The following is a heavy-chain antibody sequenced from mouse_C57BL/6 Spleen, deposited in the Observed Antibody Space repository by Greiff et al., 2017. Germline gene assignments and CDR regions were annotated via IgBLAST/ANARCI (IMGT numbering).Heavy chain of an antibody. D-gene: IGHD1-1*02. Sequence: QVQLQQPGAELVKPGASVKLSCKASGYTFTSYWMHWVKQRPGQGLEWIGMIHPNSGSTNYNEKFKSKATLTVDKSSSTAYMQLSSLTSEDSAVYYCARESGYYGGLFDYWGQGTTLTVSS. CDR3: ARESGYYGGLFDY. J-gene: IGHJ2*01. CDR1: GYTFTSYW. V-gene: IGHV1-64*01. CDR2: IHPNSGST.